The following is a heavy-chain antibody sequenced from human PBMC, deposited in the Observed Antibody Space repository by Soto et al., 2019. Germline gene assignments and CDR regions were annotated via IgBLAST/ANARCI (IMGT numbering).Heavy chain of an antibody. J-gene: IGHJ4*02. CDR2: IIPIFGTA. V-gene: IGHV1-69*13. CDR3: ARGQFYYDSRGYYYGDYFDY. Sequence: ASVKVSCKASGGTFSSYAISWVRQAPGQGLEWMGGIIPIFGTANYAQKFQGRVTITADESTSTAYMELSGLRSEDTAVYYCARGQFYYDSRGYYYGDYFDYGGRGPLVTASS. CDR1: GGTFSSYA. D-gene: IGHD3-22*01.